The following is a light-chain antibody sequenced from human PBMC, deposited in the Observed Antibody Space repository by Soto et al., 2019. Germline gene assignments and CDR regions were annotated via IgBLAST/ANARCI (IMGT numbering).Light chain of an antibody. CDR1: SSNIGTSS. V-gene: IGLV1-44*01. CDR2: TTN. Sequence: QSVLTEPRSASGTPGQRVTISCSGSSSNIGTSSVHWFQQLPGTAPKLLISTTNQRPSGVPERFSGSKSGTSASLAISGLQSEHEADYYCAAWDDSPNGHVFGTGTKVTVL. J-gene: IGLJ1*01. CDR3: AAWDDSPNGHV.